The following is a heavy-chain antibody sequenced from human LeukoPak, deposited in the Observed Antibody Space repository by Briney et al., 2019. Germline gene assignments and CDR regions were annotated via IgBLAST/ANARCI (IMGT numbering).Heavy chain of an antibody. D-gene: IGHD5-18*01. V-gene: IGHV1-69*13. CDR1: GGTFSSYT. CDR2: IIPIFGTA. CDR3: ARVVTGYYYYMDV. J-gene: IGHJ6*03. Sequence: SVKVSCKASGGTFSSYTISWVRQAPGQGLEWMGGIIPIFGTANYAQKFQGRVTITADESTSTAYMELSSLRSEDTAVYYCARVVTGYYYYMDVWGKGTTVTVSS.